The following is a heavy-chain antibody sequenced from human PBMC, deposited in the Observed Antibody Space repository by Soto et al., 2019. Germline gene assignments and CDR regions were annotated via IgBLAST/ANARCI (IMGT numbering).Heavy chain of an antibody. CDR3: ARDLFVSNYAPNWFDP. CDR2: IIPIFGTA. CDR1: GGTFSSYA. J-gene: IGHJ5*02. Sequence: QVQLVQSGAEVKKPGSSVKVSCKASGGTFSSYAISWVRQAPGQGLEWMGGIIPIFGTANYAQKFQGRVTITADESTRTAYMELSSLRSEDTAVYYCARDLFVSNYAPNWFDPWGQGTLVTVSS. D-gene: IGHD4-4*01. V-gene: IGHV1-69*01.